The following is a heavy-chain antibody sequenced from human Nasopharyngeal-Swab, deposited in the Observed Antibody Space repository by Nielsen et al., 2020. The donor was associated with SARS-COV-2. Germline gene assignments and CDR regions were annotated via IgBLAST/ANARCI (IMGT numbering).Heavy chain of an antibody. CDR1: GGSFSGYY. V-gene: IGHV4-34*01. CDR3: ARGRAPLNY. Sequence: SEILSLTCAVYGGSFSGYYWSWIRQPPGKGLEWIGEINHSGSTNYNPSLKSRVTISVDTSKNQFSLKLNYVTAAETAAYYCARGRAPLNYWGQGTLVTVSS. J-gene: IGHJ4*02. CDR2: INHSGST.